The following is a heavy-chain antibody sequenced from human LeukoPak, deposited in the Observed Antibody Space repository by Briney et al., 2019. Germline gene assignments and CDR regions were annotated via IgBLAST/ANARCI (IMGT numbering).Heavy chain of an antibody. J-gene: IGHJ6*02. CDR2: INHSGST. CDR1: GGSFSGCY. V-gene: IGHV4-34*01. Sequence: SETLSLTCAVYGGSFSGCYWSWIRQPPGKGLEWIGEINHSGSTNYNPSLKSRVTISVDRSKNQFSLKLSSVTAADTAVYYCARATYYDFWSGYLSGMDVWGQGTTVTVSS. CDR3: ARATYYDFWSGYLSGMDV. D-gene: IGHD3-3*01.